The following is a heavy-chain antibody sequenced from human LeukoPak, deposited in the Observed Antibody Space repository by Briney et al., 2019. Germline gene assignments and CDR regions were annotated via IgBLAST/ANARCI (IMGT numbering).Heavy chain of an antibody. CDR1: GYSISRGYH. J-gene: IGHJ4*02. Sequence: SETLSLTCTVSGYSISRGYHWGWIRQPPGKGLEWIGSIYYSGSTYYNPSLKSRVTISVDTSKNQFSLKLSSVTAADTAVYYCARLRIAARRGFDYWGQGTLVTVSS. CDR3: ARLRIAARRGFDY. CDR2: IYYSGST. V-gene: IGHV4-38-2*02. D-gene: IGHD6-6*01.